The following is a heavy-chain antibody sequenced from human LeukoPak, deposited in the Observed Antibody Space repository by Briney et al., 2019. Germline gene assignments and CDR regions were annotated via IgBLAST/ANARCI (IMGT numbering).Heavy chain of an antibody. V-gene: IGHV3-30*03. Sequence: PGRSLRLSCAASGFTFSSYGMHWVRQAPGKGLEWVAVISYDGSNKYYADSVKGRFTISRDNSKNTLYLQMNSLRAEDTAVYYCARGARLTMVRGVIRYSYMDVWGKGTTVTISS. CDR3: ARGARLTMVRGVIRYSYMDV. CDR2: ISYDGSNK. D-gene: IGHD3-10*01. CDR1: GFTFSSYG. J-gene: IGHJ6*03.